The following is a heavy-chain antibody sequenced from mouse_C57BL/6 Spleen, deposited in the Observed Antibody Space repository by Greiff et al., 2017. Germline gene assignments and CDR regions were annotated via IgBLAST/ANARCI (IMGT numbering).Heavy chain of an antibody. CDR1: GFTFSSYA. D-gene: IGHD2-4*01. CDR2: ISDGGSYT. J-gene: IGHJ2*01. V-gene: IGHV5-4*01. CDR3: ARDNYDYDGGDYFDY. Sequence: EVKVVESGGGLVKPGGSLKLSCAASGFTFSSYALSWVRQTPEKRLEWVATISDGGSYTYYPDNVKGRFTISRDNAKNNLYLQMSHLKSEDTAMYYCARDNYDYDGGDYFDYWGQGTTLTVSS.